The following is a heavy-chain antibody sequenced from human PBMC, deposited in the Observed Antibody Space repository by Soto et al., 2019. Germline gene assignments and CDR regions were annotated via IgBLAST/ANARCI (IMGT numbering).Heavy chain of an antibody. CDR2: IKSKTDGGTT. CDR1: GFTFSNAW. V-gene: IGHV3-15*01. Sequence: GSLRLSCAASGFTFSNAWMSWVRQAPGKGLEWVGRIKSKTDGGTTDYAAPVKGRFTTSRDDSKNTLYLQMNSLKTEDTAVYYCTTLNYYGSGVYGMDVWGQGTTVTVSS. CDR3: TTLNYYGSGVYGMDV. D-gene: IGHD3-10*01. J-gene: IGHJ6*02.